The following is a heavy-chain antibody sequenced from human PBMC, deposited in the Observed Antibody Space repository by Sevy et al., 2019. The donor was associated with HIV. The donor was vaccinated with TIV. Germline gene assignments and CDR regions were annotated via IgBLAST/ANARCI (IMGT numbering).Heavy chain of an antibody. D-gene: IGHD1-26*01. CDR2: ISYDGSSK. V-gene: IGHV3-30*18. Sequence: GGSLRLSCAASGFIFSSYGMHWVRQAPGKGLEWVTIISYDGSSKYYADSVKGRFTISRDNSENIQYLQMNSLRTDDTAGYYCVKGGVTWELLDYWGQGTLVTVSS. CDR3: VKGGVTWELLDY. CDR1: GFIFSSYG. J-gene: IGHJ4*02.